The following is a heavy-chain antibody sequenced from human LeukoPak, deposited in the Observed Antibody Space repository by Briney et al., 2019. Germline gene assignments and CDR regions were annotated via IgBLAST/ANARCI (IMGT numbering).Heavy chain of an antibody. CDR2: MNPNSGNT. CDR1: GYTFTSYD. J-gene: IGHJ4*02. Sequence: ASVKVSCKASGYTFTSYDINWVRQATGQGLEWMGRMNPNSGNTGYAQKFQGRVTITRNTSISTAYMELSSLRSEDTAVYYCARAGSTIFGVVISVDYWGQGTLVTVSS. V-gene: IGHV1-8*03. D-gene: IGHD3-3*01. CDR3: ARAGSTIFGVVISVDY.